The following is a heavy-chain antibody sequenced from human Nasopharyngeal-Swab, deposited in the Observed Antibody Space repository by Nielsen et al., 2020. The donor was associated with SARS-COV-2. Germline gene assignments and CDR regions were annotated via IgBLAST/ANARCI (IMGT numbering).Heavy chain of an antibody. Sequence: WIRQPPGKGLEWIGSIYYSGSTYYNPSLKSRVTISVDTSKNQFSLKLSSVTAADTAAYYCARVKITIFGVAYFDYWGQGTLVTVSS. D-gene: IGHD3-3*01. V-gene: IGHV4-39*07. CDR3: ARVKITIFGVAYFDY. J-gene: IGHJ4*02. CDR2: IYYSGST.